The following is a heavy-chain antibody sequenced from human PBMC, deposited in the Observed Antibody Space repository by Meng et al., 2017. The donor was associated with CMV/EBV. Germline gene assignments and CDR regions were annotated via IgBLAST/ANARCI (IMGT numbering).Heavy chain of an antibody. Sequence: GESLKISCAASGFTFSDYYMSWIRQAPGKGLEWVSYISSSGSTIYYADSVKGRFTISRGNAKNSLYLQMNSLRAEDTAVYYCARVFGYDFWSGYFDYWGQGTLVTVSS. CDR3: ARVFGYDFWSGYFDY. CDR1: GFTFSDYY. CDR2: ISSSGSTI. D-gene: IGHD3-3*01. V-gene: IGHV3-11*01. J-gene: IGHJ4*02.